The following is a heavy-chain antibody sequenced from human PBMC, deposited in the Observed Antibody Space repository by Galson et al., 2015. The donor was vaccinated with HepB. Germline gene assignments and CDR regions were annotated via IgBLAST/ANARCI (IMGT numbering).Heavy chain of an antibody. CDR2: ISSSSSYI. Sequence: SLRLSCAASGFTFSSYSMNWVRQAPGKGLEWVSSISSSSSYIYYADSVKGRFTISRDNAKNSLYLQMNSLRAEDTAVYYCAREGPGGQWPEAFDIWGQGTMVTVSS. CDR1: GFTFSSYS. D-gene: IGHD6-19*01. CDR3: AREGPGGQWPEAFDI. J-gene: IGHJ3*02. V-gene: IGHV3-21*01.